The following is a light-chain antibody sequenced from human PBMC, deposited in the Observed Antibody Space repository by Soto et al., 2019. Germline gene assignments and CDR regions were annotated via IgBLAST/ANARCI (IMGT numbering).Light chain of an antibody. J-gene: IGKJ2*01. Sequence: EIVLTQSPGTLSLSPGERATLSCRASQSITNDFLAWYQQKPGQAPRLLIYGASGRATGIPDRFSGSRSGTDFTLTITRLEPEDFAVYYCQQYGGSPYTFGQGTTLEIK. CDR3: QQYGGSPYT. CDR2: GAS. CDR1: QSITNDF. V-gene: IGKV3-20*01.